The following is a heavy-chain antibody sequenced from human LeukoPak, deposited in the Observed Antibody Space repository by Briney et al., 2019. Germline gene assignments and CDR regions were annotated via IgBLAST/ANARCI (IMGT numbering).Heavy chain of an antibody. J-gene: IGHJ5*02. CDR1: GYIFTDYY. CDR3: ARAYYYDSSGSNWFDP. CDR2: INPNSGGT. V-gene: IGHV1/OR15-1*04. Sequence: ASVKVSCKASGYIFTDYYMHWVRQAPGQELGWMGRINPNSGGTNYAQKFQGRVTMTRNTSISTAYMELSSLRSEDTAVYYCARAYYYDSSGSNWFDPWGQGTLVTVSS. D-gene: IGHD3-22*01.